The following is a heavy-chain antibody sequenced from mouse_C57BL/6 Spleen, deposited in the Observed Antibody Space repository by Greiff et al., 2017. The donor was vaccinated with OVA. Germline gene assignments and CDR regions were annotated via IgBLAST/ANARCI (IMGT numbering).Heavy chain of an antibody. J-gene: IGHJ3*01. CDR2: IYPSDSET. CDR3: ARIFYYYGSRVFAY. D-gene: IGHD1-1*01. Sequence: QVQLQQPGAELVSPGSSVKLSCKASGYTFTSYWMDWVKQRPGQGLEWIGNIYPSDSETHYNQKFKDKATLTVDKSSSTAYMQLSSLTSEDSAVYYCARIFYYYGSRVFAYWGQGTLVTVSA. CDR1: GYTFTSYW. V-gene: IGHV1-61*01.